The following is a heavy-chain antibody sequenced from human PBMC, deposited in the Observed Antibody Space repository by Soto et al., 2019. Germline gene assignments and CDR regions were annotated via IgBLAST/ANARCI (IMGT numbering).Heavy chain of an antibody. CDR1: GFTFSSYW. CDR2: INSDGSST. V-gene: IGHV3-74*01. D-gene: IGHD2-21*01. J-gene: IGHJ6*02. Sequence: EVQLVESGGGLVQPGGSLRLSCAASGFTFSSYWMHWVRQAPGKGLVWVSRINSDGSSTSYADSVKGRFTISRDNAKNTLDLQMNSLRAEDTAVYYCARDHSHYYGMDVWGQGTTVTVSS. CDR3: ARDHSHYYGMDV.